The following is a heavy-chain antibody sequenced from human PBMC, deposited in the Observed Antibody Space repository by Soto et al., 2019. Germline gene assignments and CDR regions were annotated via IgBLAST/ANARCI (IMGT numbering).Heavy chain of an antibody. CDR1: GGNFSSYT. J-gene: IGHJ4*02. V-gene: IGHV1-69*02. Sequence: ASVKVSCKASGGNFSSYTISWVRQAPGQGLEWMGRIIPILGIANYAQKFQGRVTITADKSTSTAYMELSSLRSEDTAVYYCARDGGSSSGFDYWGQGTLVTVSS. D-gene: IGHD6-6*01. CDR2: IIPILGIA. CDR3: ARDGGSSSGFDY.